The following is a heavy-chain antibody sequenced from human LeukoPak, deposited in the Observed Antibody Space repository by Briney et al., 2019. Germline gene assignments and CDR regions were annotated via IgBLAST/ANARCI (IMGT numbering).Heavy chain of an antibody. J-gene: IGHJ4*02. CDR3: ARFSGYDSSVDY. CDR2: IYYSGST. D-gene: IGHD5-12*01. CDR1: GGCMSSGDYY. Sequence: SQTLALTCSVSGGCMSSGDYYGSWVRQPPGKGLEWIGYIYYSGSTSYNPSLKSRVTISVDTSKNQFSLKVGSVTAADTAVYYCARFSGYDSSVDYWGQGTLVTVSS. V-gene: IGHV4-30-4*01.